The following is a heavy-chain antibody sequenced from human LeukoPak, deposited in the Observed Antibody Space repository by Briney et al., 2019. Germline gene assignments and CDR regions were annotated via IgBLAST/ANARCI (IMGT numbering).Heavy chain of an antibody. V-gene: IGHV4-59*01. CDR1: GASIISYY. CDR2: IYYSGST. D-gene: IGHD1-26*01. CDR3: ARLYREGGERFDP. Sequence: SETLSLTCTVSGASIISYYWTWIRQPPGKGLEWIGYIYYSGSTNYNPSLKSRVTISVDTSKNQFSLKLSSVTAADTAAYYCARLYREGGERFDPWGQGTLVTVSS. J-gene: IGHJ5*02.